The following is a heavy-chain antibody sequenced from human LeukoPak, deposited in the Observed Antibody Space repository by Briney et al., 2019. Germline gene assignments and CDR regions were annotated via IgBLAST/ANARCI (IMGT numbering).Heavy chain of an antibody. J-gene: IGHJ4*02. CDR2: IKQDGGEK. Sequence: GKSLRLSCAASGFTFSNYWMNWVRQAPGKGLEWVANIKQDGGEKNYVDTVKGRFTISRDNAKNSLYLQMNSLRAEDTAVYYCVRESQRDIWNGYNFDYWGQGTLVTVSS. CDR1: GFTFSNYW. D-gene: IGHD3-3*01. CDR3: VRESQRDIWNGYNFDY. V-gene: IGHV3-7*01.